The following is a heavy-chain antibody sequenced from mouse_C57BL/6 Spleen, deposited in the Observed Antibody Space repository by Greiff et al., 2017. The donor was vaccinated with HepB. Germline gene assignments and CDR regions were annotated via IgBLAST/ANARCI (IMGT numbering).Heavy chain of an antibody. V-gene: IGHV5-4*01. CDR3: ARPYYYGSSYYFDY. D-gene: IGHD1-1*01. Sequence: EVQVVESGGGLVKPGGSLKLSCAASGFTFSSYAMSWVRQTPEKRLEWVATISDGGSYTYYPDNVKGRFPISRANAKNNLYLQMSHLKSEDTAMYYCARPYYYGSSYYFDYWGQGTTLTVSS. CDR1: GFTFSSYA. J-gene: IGHJ2*01. CDR2: ISDGGSYT.